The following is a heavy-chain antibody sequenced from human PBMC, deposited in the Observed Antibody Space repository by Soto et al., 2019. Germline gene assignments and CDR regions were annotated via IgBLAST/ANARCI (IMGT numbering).Heavy chain of an antibody. J-gene: IGHJ6*02. CDR1: GGTFSSYA. Sequence: SVKVSCKASGGTFSSYAISWVRQAPGQGLEWMGGIIPIFGTANYAQKFQGRVKITADESTSTAYMELSSLSSEDMAVYYCATGQGIAAAGSPEDYYGMDVWGQGTTVTVSS. D-gene: IGHD6-13*01. CDR3: ATGQGIAAAGSPEDYYGMDV. CDR2: IIPIFGTA. V-gene: IGHV1-69*13.